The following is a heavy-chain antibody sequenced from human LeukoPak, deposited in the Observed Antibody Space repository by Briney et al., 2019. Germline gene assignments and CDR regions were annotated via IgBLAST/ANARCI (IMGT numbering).Heavy chain of an antibody. CDR3: ATSYRKYSSGWYRDY. D-gene: IGHD6-19*01. Sequence: SETLSLTCAVYGGSFSGYYWSWIRQPPGKGLEWIGEINHSGSTNCNPSLKSRVTISVDTSKNQFSLKLSSVTAADTAVYYCATSYRKYSSGWYRDYWGQGTLVTVSS. V-gene: IGHV4-34*01. CDR1: GGSFSGYY. CDR2: INHSGST. J-gene: IGHJ4*02.